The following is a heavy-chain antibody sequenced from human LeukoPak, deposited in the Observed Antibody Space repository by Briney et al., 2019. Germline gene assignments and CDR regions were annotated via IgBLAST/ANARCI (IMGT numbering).Heavy chain of an antibody. Sequence: GASVKVSCKTSGYTFSNFGISWVRQAPGQGLEWMGWISVNNDNPNYGQKLQGRFTMTTDSSTSTAYMKLRNLRSDDTAVYYCARDGTSTDVYWGQGTLVTVSS. D-gene: IGHD2-2*01. J-gene: IGHJ4*02. V-gene: IGHV1-18*01. CDR1: GYTFSNFG. CDR2: ISVNNDNP. CDR3: ARDGTSTDVY.